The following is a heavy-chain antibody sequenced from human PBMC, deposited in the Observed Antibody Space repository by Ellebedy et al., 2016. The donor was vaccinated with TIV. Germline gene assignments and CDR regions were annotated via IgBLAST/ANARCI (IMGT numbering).Heavy chain of an antibody. J-gene: IGHJ5*02. CDR3: ARQKDELRGWFNP. V-gene: IGHV4-39*01. CDR2: IYYSGST. Sequence: GSLRLSXTVSGGSISTSNYNWAWIRQPPGKGLEWIGSIYYSGSTYYNPSLKSRVTIFVDTSKNQFSLNLSSVTAADTAVYYCARQKDELRGWFNPWGRGTQVIVSS. D-gene: IGHD1-1*01. CDR1: GGSISTSNYN.